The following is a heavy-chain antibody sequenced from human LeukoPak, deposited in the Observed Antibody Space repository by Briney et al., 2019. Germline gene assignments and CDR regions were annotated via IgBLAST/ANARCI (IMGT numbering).Heavy chain of an antibody. V-gene: IGHV3-7*01. CDR2: IKQDGSEK. Sequence: GGSLRLSCAASGFTFSSYWMSWVRQAPGKGLEWVANIKQDGSEKYYVDSVKGRFTISRDNAKNPLYLQMNSLRDEDTAVYYCARAEASGSYRPPLRFDPWGQGTLVTVSS. CDR1: GFTFSSYW. CDR3: ARAEASGSYRPPLRFDP. J-gene: IGHJ5*02. D-gene: IGHD1-26*01.